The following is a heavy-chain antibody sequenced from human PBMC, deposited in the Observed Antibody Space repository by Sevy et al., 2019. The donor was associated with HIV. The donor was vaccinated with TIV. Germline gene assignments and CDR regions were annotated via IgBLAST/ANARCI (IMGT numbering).Heavy chain of an antibody. CDR3: AVSYGSGNYYGY. D-gene: IGHD3-10*01. Sequence: ASVKVSCKASGYTFISYDINWVRQAPGKGLEWMGWISAYNGNTNYAQKLQGRVTMTTDTSSSTAYMELRSLRSDDTAVYYCAVSYGSGNYYGYWGQGTLVTVSS. V-gene: IGHV1-18*01. CDR1: GYTFISYD. J-gene: IGHJ4*02. CDR2: ISAYNGNT.